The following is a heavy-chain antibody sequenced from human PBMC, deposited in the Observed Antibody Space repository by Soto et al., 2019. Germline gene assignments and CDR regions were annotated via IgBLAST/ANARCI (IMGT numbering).Heavy chain of an antibody. J-gene: IGHJ6*03. Sequence: SETLSLTCTVSGGSISSYYWSWIRQPPGKGLEWIGYIYYSGSTNYNPSLKSRVTISVDTSKNQFSLKLSSVTAADTAVYYCARGPRYCSSTSCLNYYYYYYMDVWGKGTTVTVSS. D-gene: IGHD2-2*01. CDR3: ARGPRYCSSTSCLNYYYYYYMDV. CDR1: GGSISSYY. V-gene: IGHV4-59*01. CDR2: IYYSGST.